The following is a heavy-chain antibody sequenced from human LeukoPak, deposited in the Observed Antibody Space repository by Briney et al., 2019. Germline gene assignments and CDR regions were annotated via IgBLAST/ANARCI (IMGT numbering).Heavy chain of an antibody. V-gene: IGHV1-18*01. Sequence: GASVKVSCKASGYTFSRYAISWVRQAPGQGLEWMGWISGYNGYTKNAQKFQGRVTMTTDTSTSTAYMELRSLRSDDTAVYYCARVRYRLAETYIDYWGQGTLVTVSS. J-gene: IGHJ4*02. CDR2: ISGYNGYT. D-gene: IGHD3-16*01. CDR1: GYTFSRYA. CDR3: ARVRYRLAETYIDY.